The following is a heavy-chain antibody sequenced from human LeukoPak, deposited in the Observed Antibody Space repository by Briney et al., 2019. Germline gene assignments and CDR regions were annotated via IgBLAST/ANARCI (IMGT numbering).Heavy chain of an antibody. CDR1: GYSISSGYY. D-gene: IGHD6-13*01. V-gene: IGHV4-38-2*01. J-gene: IGHJ5*02. CDR2: IYHSGST. Sequence: SETLSLTCAVSGYSISSGYYWGWIRQPPGKGLEWIGSIYHSGSTYYNPSHKSRVTISVDTSKNQFSLKLSSVTAADTAVYYCAGIAADNSVDPWGQGTLVTVSS. CDR3: AGIAADNSVDP.